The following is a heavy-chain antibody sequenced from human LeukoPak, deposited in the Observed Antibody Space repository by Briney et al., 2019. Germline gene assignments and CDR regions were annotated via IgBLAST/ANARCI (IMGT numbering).Heavy chain of an antibody. CDR1: GFTFSSYS. V-gene: IGHV3-21*01. D-gene: IGHD3-10*01. CDR2: ISSSSSYI. CDR3: ARDGVRGVINWFAP. Sequence: GGSLRLSCAPSGFTFSSYSMNWVRQAPGKGLEWVSSISSSSSYIYYADSVKARFTIPRDNAKNSLYLQMNSLRAEDTAVYYCARDGVRGVINWFAPWGQGTLVTVSS. J-gene: IGHJ5*02.